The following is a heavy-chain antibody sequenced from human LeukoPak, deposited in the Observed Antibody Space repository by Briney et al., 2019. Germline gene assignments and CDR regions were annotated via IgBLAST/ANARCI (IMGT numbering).Heavy chain of an antibody. D-gene: IGHD3-22*01. CDR1: GFTFSSYG. Sequence: PGGSLRLSCAASGFTFSSYGMHWDRQAPGKGLEWVAFIRYDGSNKYYADSVKGRFTISRDNSKNALYLQMNSLRAEDTAVYYCAKDQYYYDSSGYLSDYWGQGTLVTVSS. V-gene: IGHV3-30*02. J-gene: IGHJ4*02. CDR3: AKDQYYYDSSGYLSDY. CDR2: IRYDGSNK.